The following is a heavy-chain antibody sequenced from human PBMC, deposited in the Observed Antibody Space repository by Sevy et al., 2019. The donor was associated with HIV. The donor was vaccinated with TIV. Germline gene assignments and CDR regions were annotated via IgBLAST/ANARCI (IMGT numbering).Heavy chain of an antibody. CDR3: ARVRRMGNQLWKADY. CDR1: GESFSDYY. Sequence: SENLSLTCGVSGESFSDYYWSWIRQPPRKGLEWIGEINYTGNTNENPSLESRVRLSIDRSRKQFSLRLSSVTAADPAVYYCARVRRMGNQLWKADYWGQGTLVTVSS. CDR2: INYTGNT. V-gene: IGHV4-34*01. J-gene: IGHJ4*02. D-gene: IGHD3-10*01.